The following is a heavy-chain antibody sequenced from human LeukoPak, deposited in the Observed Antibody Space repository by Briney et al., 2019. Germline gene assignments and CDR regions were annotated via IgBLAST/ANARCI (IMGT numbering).Heavy chain of an antibody. CDR2: ITCSGDTT. Sequence: PGGSLRLSCAASGFTFRSYAITWVLQAPGKGLDWVSSITCSGDTTYYADSVRVRFTISIDNSKNTLFLQMHSLRADDTAAYYCGKDPQEVNINWFDPWGQGTLVTVSS. CDR1: GFTFRSYA. CDR3: GKDPQEVNINWFDP. J-gene: IGHJ5*02. D-gene: IGHD1/OR15-1a*01. V-gene: IGHV3-23*01.